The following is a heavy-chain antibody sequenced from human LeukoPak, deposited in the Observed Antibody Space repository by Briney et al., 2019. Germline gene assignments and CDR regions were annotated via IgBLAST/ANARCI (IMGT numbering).Heavy chain of an antibody. CDR3: ARDRDDYGDYGGAFDI. CDR1: GGSISSGDYY. Sequence: SETLSLTCTVSGGSISSGDYYWSWIRQPPGKGLEWIGYIYYSGSTYYNPSLKSRVTISVDTSKNQFSLKLSPVTAADTAVYYCARDRDDYGDYGGAFDIWGQGTMVTVSS. CDR2: IYYSGST. J-gene: IGHJ3*02. D-gene: IGHD4-17*01. V-gene: IGHV4-30-4*08.